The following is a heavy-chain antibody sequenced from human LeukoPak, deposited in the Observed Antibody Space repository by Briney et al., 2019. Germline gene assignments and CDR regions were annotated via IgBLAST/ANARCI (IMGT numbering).Heavy chain of an antibody. D-gene: IGHD6-19*01. Sequence: GGSLRLSCAASGFTFYTYSMNWVRQAPGKGLEWVSSISSSGTYTYYADSVKGRFTISRDNAKNSLYLQMNSLRAEDTAVYYCARACIAVAGDAFDIWGQGTMVTVSS. CDR1: GFTFYTYS. CDR2: ISSSGTYT. J-gene: IGHJ3*02. V-gene: IGHV3-21*01. CDR3: ARACIAVAGDAFDI.